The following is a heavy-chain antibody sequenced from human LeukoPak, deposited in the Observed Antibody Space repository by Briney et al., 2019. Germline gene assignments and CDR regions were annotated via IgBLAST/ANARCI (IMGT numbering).Heavy chain of an antibody. J-gene: IGHJ4*02. CDR2: INANTGNP. V-gene: IGHV7-4-1*02. CDR3: ARVDSSSPSHFDY. CDR1: GYTFTSYA. Sequence: ASVNVSCKASGYTFTSYAMNWVRQAPGQGLEWMGWINANTGNPTYAQGFTGRFVFSLDTSVSTAYLQISSLKAEDTAVYYCARVDSSSPSHFDYWGQGTLVTVSS. D-gene: IGHD6-6*01.